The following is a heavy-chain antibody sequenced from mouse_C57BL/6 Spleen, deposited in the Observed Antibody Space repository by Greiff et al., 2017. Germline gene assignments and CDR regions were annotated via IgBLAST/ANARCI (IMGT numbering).Heavy chain of an antibody. CDR1: GYAFSSSW. D-gene: IGHD2-4*01. CDR3: ARDNDSLFAY. J-gene: IGHJ3*01. Sequence: VKLMESGPELVKPGASVKISCKASGYAFSSSWMNWVKQRPGKGLEWIGRIYPGDGDTNYNGKFKGKATRTADKSSSTAYMQLSSLTSEDSAVYFCARDNDSLFAYWGQGTLVTVSA. CDR2: IYPGDGDT. V-gene: IGHV1-82*01.